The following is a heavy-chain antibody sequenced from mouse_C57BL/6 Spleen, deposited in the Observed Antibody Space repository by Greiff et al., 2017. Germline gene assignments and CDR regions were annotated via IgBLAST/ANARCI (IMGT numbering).Heavy chain of an antibody. J-gene: IGHJ2*01. CDR3: ARGRFYFDY. CDR1: GFTFSDYG. V-gene: IGHV5-17*01. CDR2: ISSGSSTI. Sequence: EVKLEESGGGLVKPGGSLKLSCAASGFTFSDYGMHLVRQAPEKGLEWVAYISSGSSTIYYADTVKGRFTISRDNAKNTLFLQMTSLRSEDTAMYYCARGRFYFDYWGQGTTLTVSS.